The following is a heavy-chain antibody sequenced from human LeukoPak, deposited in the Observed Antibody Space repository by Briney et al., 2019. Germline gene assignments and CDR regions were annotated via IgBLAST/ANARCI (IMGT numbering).Heavy chain of an antibody. Sequence: PGGSLRLSCAASGFSVSSDYIGWVRQVPGKGLEWVSVIYSGGSTYYADSVKGRFTISRDNSKNTVYLQMNSLRPEDTAVYYCARRKTGSPYDYWGQGTLVTVSS. J-gene: IGHJ4*02. CDR3: ARRKTGSPYDY. D-gene: IGHD1-1*01. V-gene: IGHV3-53*01. CDR2: IYSGGST. CDR1: GFSVSSDY.